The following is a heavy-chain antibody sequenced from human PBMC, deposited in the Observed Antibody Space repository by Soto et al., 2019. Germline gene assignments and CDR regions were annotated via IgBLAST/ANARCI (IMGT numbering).Heavy chain of an antibody. CDR2: ISYDGSNK. J-gene: IGHJ6*02. CDR1: GFTFSSYA. CDR3: AKDTRVGYSSSWYYRPSSHHYYYYGMDV. Sequence: HPGGSLRLSCAASGFTFSSYAMHWVRQAPGKGLEWVAVISYDGSNKYYADSVKGRFTISRDNSKNTLYLQMNSLRAEDTAVYYCAKDTRVGYSSSWYYRPSSHHYYYYGMDVWGQGTTVTVSS. V-gene: IGHV3-30-3*01. D-gene: IGHD6-13*01.